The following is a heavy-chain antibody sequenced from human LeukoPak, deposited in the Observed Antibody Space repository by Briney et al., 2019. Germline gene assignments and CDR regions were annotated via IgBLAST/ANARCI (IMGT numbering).Heavy chain of an antibody. V-gene: IGHV3-74*01. Sequence: GGSLRLSCAASGFAFSSYWMHWVRQAPGKGLVWVSRINSDGTTTTYADSVKGRFTISRDNAKNTLYLRMNSLRAEDTAVYYCARGSSGYFYHWFDPWGQGTLVTVSS. J-gene: IGHJ5*02. CDR2: INSDGTTT. CDR3: ARGSSGYFYHWFDP. D-gene: IGHD3-22*01. CDR1: GFAFSSYW.